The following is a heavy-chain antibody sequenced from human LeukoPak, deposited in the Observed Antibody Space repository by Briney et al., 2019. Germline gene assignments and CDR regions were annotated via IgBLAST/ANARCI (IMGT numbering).Heavy chain of an antibody. Sequence: GSLRPSCAASGFTFSSDSMTWVRQAPGKGLEWVSTISGSGVSTFYADPVKGRFTISRDNSKNTLYLHMNSLSAEDTAVYYCAKDSFSSRWGQGTLVTVSS. CDR1: GFTFSSDS. J-gene: IGHJ4*02. CDR3: AKDSFSSR. CDR2: ISGSGVST. V-gene: IGHV3-23*01. D-gene: IGHD2-2*01.